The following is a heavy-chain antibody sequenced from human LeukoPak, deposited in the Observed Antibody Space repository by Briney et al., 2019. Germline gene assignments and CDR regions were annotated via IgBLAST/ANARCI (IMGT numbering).Heavy chain of an antibody. J-gene: IGHJ5*02. Sequence: PSETLSLTCAVYGGSFSGYYWSWIRQPPGKGLEWIGEVNHSGSTNYNPSLKSRVTISVDTSKNQFSLKLSSVTAADTAVYYCARVLYYDILTGYNWFDPWGQGTLVTVSS. CDR1: GGSFSGYY. V-gene: IGHV4-34*01. CDR3: ARVLYYDILTGYNWFDP. D-gene: IGHD3-9*01. CDR2: VNHSGST.